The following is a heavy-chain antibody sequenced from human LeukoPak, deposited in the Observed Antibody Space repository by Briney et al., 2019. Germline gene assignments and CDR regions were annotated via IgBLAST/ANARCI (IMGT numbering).Heavy chain of an antibody. J-gene: IGHJ4*02. CDR3: ATSPGDIVVVPAAREFDY. Sequence: VKVSCXVSGYXLTELSMHWVRQAPGKGLEWMGGFDPEDGETIYAQKFQGRVTMTEDTSTDTAYMELSSLRSEDTAVYYCATSPGDIVVVPAAREFDYWGQGTLVTVSS. V-gene: IGHV1-24*01. D-gene: IGHD2-2*01. CDR2: FDPEDGET. CDR1: GYXLTELS.